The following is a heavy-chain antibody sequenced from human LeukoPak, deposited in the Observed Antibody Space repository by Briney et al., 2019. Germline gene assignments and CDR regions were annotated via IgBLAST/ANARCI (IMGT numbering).Heavy chain of an antibody. V-gene: IGHV1-18*01. D-gene: IGHD6-19*01. Sequence: ASVKVSCKASGYTFTSYGISWVRQAPGQGLEWMGWISTYNGNTNYAQKFQGRVTMTTDTSTSTVYMELRSLRSDDTAVYYCARVYMGSAPDYWGQGTLVTVSS. CDR1: GYTFTSYG. CDR2: ISTYNGNT. CDR3: ARVYMGSAPDY. J-gene: IGHJ4*02.